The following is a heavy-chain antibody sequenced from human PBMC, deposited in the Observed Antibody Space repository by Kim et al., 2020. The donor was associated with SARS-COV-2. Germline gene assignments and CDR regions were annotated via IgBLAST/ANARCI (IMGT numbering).Heavy chain of an antibody. CDR2: ISAYNGNT. CDR3: ARVFLGSDCGGDCYSFDGDY. CDR1: GYTFTSYG. J-gene: IGHJ4*02. V-gene: IGHV1-18*01. D-gene: IGHD2-21*02. Sequence: ASVKVSCKASGYTFTSYGISWVRQAPGQGLEWMGWISAYNGNTNYAQKLQGRVTMTTDTSTSTAYMELRSLRSDDTAVYYCARVFLGSDCGGDCYSFDGDYWGQGTLVTVSS.